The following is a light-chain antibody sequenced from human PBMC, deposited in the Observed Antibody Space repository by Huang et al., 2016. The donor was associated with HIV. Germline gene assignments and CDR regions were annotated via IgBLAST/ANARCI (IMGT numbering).Light chain of an antibody. CDR3: HQRSNWPQT. CDR2: DAS. CDR1: QSVDSH. V-gene: IGKV3-11*01. Sequence: EIVLAQSPATLSLSPGEGATLSCRASQSVDSHLAWYQQKPGPAPRLLIHDASNRATGVPARFSGSGSGTDFTLTISSLEPEDFAVYYCHQRSNWPQTFGQGTMLEIK. J-gene: IGKJ2*01.